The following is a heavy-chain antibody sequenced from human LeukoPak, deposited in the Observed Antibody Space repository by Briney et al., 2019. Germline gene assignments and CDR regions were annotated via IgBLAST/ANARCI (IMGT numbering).Heavy chain of an antibody. J-gene: IGHJ4*02. CDR2: IYYSGST. D-gene: IGHD3-10*01. CDR1: GGSVSSGSYY. V-gene: IGHV4-61*01. CDR3: ASTLWFGEPSPPDY. Sequence: SETLSLTCTVSGGSVSSGSYYWSWIRQPPGKGLEWIGYIYYSGSTNYNPSLKSRVTISVDTSKNQFSLKLSSVTAADTAVYYCASTLWFGEPSPPDYWGQGTLVTVSS.